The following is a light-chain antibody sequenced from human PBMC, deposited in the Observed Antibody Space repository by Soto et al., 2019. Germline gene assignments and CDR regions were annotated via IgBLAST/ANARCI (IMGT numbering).Light chain of an antibody. J-gene: IGLJ1*01. CDR2: EVI. V-gene: IGLV2-14*01. Sequence: QSAPTQPASVSGSPGQSITISCTGTSSDVGGYNYVSWYQQHPDKAPKLIICEVINRPSGVSNRFSGSKSGNTASLTISGLQAEDEADYYCSSYTSRDTLVFGTGTKVTVL. CDR3: SSYTSRDTLV. CDR1: SSDVGGYNY.